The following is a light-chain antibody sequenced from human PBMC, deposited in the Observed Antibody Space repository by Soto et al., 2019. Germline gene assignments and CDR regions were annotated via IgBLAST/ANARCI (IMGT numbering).Light chain of an antibody. CDR3: HQYGSTPLT. Sequence: EIVLTQSPGTLSLSPGARATLSCRASRSSRSSSLAWYQQKPGQAPRLLIYGGSSRATGIPDRFSGGGSGTDFSLTISRLETEDFSVYYCHQYGSTPLTFGGGTKV. V-gene: IGKV3-20*01. CDR2: GGS. J-gene: IGKJ4*01. CDR1: RSSRSSS.